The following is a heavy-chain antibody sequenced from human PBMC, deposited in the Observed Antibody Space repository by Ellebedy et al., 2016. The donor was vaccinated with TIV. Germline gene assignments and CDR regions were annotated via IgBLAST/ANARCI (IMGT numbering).Heavy chain of an antibody. D-gene: IGHD4-17*01. J-gene: IGHJ6*02. V-gene: IGHV1-46*01. Sequence: ASVKVSXKASGYTFTSYYMHWVRQAPGQGLEWMGIINPSGGSTSYAQKFQGRVTMTRDTSTSTVYMELSSLRSEDTAVYYCARDLGYGDYPGRYYYYGMDVWGQGTTVTVSS. CDR3: ARDLGYGDYPGRYYYYGMDV. CDR1: GYTFTSYY. CDR2: INPSGGST.